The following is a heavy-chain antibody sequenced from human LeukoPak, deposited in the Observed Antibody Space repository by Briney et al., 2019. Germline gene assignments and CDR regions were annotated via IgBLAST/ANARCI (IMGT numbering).Heavy chain of an antibody. CDR3: ATDHSMANTAWWFDP. V-gene: IGHV1-46*01. D-gene: IGHD5-24*01. J-gene: IGHJ5*02. CDR2: INPSGTGT. CDR1: GGTFSSYA. Sequence: ASVKVSCKASGGTFSSYAISWVRQAPGQGLEWMGVINPSGTGTSYAQKFQGRITMSRDTSTSTVYMELSSLRSEDTAFYYCATDHSMANTAWWFDPWGQGTLVTVSS.